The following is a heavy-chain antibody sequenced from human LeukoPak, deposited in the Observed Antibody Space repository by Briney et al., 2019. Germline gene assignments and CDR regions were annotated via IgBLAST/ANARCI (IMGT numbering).Heavy chain of an antibody. CDR2: ISSSSSYI. CDR3: AKSMVRGVITRFDY. Sequence: GGSLRLSCAASGFTFSSYSMNWVRQAPGKGLGWVSSISSSSSYIYYADSVKGRFTLSRDNAKNSLYLQMNSLRAEDTAVYYCAKSMVRGVITRFDYWGQGTLVTVSS. CDR1: GFTFSSYS. J-gene: IGHJ4*02. V-gene: IGHV3-21*01. D-gene: IGHD3-10*01.